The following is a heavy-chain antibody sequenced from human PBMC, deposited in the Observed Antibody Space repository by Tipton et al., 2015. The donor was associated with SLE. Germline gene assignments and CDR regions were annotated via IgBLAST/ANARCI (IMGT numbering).Heavy chain of an antibody. CDR2: IYSDGRT. Sequence: SLRLSCAASGFTFSSYAMSWVRQAPGKGLGWVSVIYSDGRTYYADSVKGRFTISRDNSKNTLFLQMNSLRAEDTALYYCAKSDYDFLTGYVAFDIWGQGTLVTVSS. CDR3: AKSDYDFLTGYVAFDI. V-gene: IGHV3-23*03. CDR1: GFTFSSYA. J-gene: IGHJ3*02. D-gene: IGHD3-9*01.